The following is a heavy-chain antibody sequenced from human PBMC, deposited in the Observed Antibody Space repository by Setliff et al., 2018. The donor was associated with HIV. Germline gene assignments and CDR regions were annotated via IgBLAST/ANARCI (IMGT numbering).Heavy chain of an antibody. CDR3: ASRVYYYDSNNFLREEGFDP. D-gene: IGHD3-22*01. CDR1: GGSISSSSYY. CDR2: IYYSGST. J-gene: IGHJ5*02. V-gene: IGHV4-39*01. Sequence: ASETPSLTCTVSGGSISSSSYYWGWIRQPPGKGLEWIGSIYYSGSTYYNPSLKSRVTISVDTSKNQFSLNLTSVTAADTAVYYCASRVYYYDSNNFLREEGFDPWGQGTLVTV.